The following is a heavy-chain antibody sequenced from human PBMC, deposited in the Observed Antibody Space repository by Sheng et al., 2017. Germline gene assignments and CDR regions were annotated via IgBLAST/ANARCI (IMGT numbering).Heavy chain of an antibody. V-gene: IGHV1-24*01. CDR2: FHRESGDF. Sequence: HVELVQSGAEVKKSGASVKVSCKVSGYRLADLSMHWVRQAPGEGLEWMGGFHRESGDFIYAPRFQGKVNMTEDTSTDTAYLDLTGLQFEDTALFFCAATRYGEDDYYYLDVWGKGTWVTVSS. D-gene: IGHD4-17*01. CDR1: GYRLADLS. CDR3: AATRYGEDDYYYLDV. J-gene: IGHJ6*03.